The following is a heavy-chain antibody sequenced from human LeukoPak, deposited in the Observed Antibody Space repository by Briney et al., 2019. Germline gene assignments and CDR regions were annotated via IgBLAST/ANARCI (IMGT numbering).Heavy chain of an antibody. CDR3: ALVPATIRRTGGAFVY. Sequence: SETLSLTCTVSGGSISRYHWSCIPHPPGKGLEWSGYIYYSVSTNYNPPLKSRVPISVDTSKKQFPLKLSSVTAADTPVYYFALVPATIRRTGGAFVYWGEGTLVSVSS. CDR1: GGSISRYH. J-gene: IGHJ4*02. CDR2: IYYSVST. V-gene: IGHV4-59*01. D-gene: IGHD2-2*01.